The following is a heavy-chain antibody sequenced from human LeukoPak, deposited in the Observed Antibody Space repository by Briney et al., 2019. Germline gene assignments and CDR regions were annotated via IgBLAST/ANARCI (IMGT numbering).Heavy chain of an antibody. Sequence: GGSLRLSCAASGFIFSNYWMSWVRQAPGKGLEWVANIRQDGSEKHYVDSMKGRFTISRDNAKNSLYLQMNRLRAEDTAVYYCARIGYSSSCNDYWGQGTLVTVSS. CDR3: ARIGYSSSCNDY. CDR2: IRQDGSEK. CDR1: GFIFSNYW. D-gene: IGHD2-2*01. V-gene: IGHV3-7*01. J-gene: IGHJ4*02.